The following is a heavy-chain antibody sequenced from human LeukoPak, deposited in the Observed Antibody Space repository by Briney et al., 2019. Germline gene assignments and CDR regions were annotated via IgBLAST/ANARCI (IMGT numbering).Heavy chain of an antibody. Sequence: GGSLRLSCAASGFTFSRYDMHWVRQTTGKGLEWVSAIGTAGETHYPGSVKGRFTISRDNAKNSLYLQMNSLRAEDTAVYYCARTTVTYVYSYWGQGTLVTVSS. D-gene: IGHD4-17*01. J-gene: IGHJ4*02. CDR2: IGTAGET. CDR1: GFTFSRYD. V-gene: IGHV3-13*01. CDR3: ARTTVTYVYSY.